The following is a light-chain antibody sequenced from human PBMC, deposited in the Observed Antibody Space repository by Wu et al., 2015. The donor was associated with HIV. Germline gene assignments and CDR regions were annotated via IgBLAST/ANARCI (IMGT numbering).Light chain of an antibody. J-gene: IGKJ4*01. V-gene: IGKV3-20*01. CDR1: QSLTKYQ. CDR2: IAT. Sequence: EIVLTQSPSTLSLSLGDRATLSCRASQSLTKYQLAWYQQKPGQAPRLLILIATSRATGVPDRFSGSGSGTDFTLTITRLEPEDFAVYYCQQYDSLPLTFGGGTKVEI. CDR3: QQYDSLPLT.